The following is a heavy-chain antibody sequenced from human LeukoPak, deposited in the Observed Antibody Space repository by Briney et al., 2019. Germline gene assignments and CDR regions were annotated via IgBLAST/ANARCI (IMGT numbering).Heavy chain of an antibody. V-gene: IGHV3-11*01. Sequence: GGSLRLSCAASGFTFSDYYMSWIRQAPGKGLEWVSYISSSGSTIYYADSVKGRFTISRDNAKNTLFLQMNSLRAEDTALYYCATLTLYYGSGSYFDYWGQGTLVSVSS. CDR1: GFTFSDYY. J-gene: IGHJ4*02. CDR2: ISSSGSTI. D-gene: IGHD3-10*01. CDR3: ATLTLYYGSGSYFDY.